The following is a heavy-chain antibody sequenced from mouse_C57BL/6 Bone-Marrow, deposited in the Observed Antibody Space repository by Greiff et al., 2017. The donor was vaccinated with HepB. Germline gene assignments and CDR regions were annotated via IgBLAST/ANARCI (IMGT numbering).Heavy chain of an antibody. V-gene: IGHV1-61*01. J-gene: IGHJ1*03. D-gene: IGHD2-1*01. CDR1: GYTFTSYW. CDR2: IYPSDSET. Sequence: QVRLQQPGAELVRPGSSVKLSCKASGYTFTSYWMDWVKQRPGQGLEWIGNIYPSDSETHYNQKFKDKATLTVDKSSSTAYMQLSSLTSEDSAVYYCARSYYGNYGGYWYFDVWGTGTTVTVSS. CDR3: ARSYYGNYGGYWYFDV.